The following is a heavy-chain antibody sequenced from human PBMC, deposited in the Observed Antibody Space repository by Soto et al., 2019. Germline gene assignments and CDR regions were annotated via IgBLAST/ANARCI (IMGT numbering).Heavy chain of an antibody. D-gene: IGHD5-12*01. Sequence: PGGSLRLSCAASGFTFSSYWMHWVRQAPGKGLVWVSRINSDGSSTSYADSVKGRFTISRDNAKNSLYLQMNSLRTEDTAVYYCARKYSGYELFPDYWGPGNLVTVSS. J-gene: IGHJ4*02. CDR3: ARKYSGYELFPDY. CDR2: INSDGSST. CDR1: GFTFSSYW. V-gene: IGHV3-74*01.